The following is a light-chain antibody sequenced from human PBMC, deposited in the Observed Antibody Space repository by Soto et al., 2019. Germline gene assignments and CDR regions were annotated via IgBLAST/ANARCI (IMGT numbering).Light chain of an antibody. V-gene: IGKV1-39*01. Sequence: LQMTQSPSSLSASVGDRVTITCRASQSISSYFNLYQQKPGKVPKLLINAAFSLQSGAPSRFNGSGSGKAFTLTIRSLQPQDVATYYCQQSYSTPYTLGHGTKVESK. CDR1: QSISSY. CDR2: AAF. CDR3: QQSYSTPYT. J-gene: IGKJ2*01.